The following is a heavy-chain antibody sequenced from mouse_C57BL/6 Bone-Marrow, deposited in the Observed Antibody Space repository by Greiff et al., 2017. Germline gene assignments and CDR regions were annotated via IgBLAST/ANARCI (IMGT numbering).Heavy chain of an antibody. V-gene: IGHV14-4*01. CDR3: ITGGLRAMDY. CDR1: GFNIKDDY. D-gene: IGHD2-2*01. J-gene: IGHJ4*01. CDR2: IDPENGDT. Sequence: VQLQQSGAELVRPGASVKLSCTASGFNIKDDYMHWVKQRPEQGLEWIGWIDPENGDTEYASKFQGKATITADTSSNTAYLQLSSLTSEDTAVYYCITGGLRAMDYWGQGTSVTVSS.